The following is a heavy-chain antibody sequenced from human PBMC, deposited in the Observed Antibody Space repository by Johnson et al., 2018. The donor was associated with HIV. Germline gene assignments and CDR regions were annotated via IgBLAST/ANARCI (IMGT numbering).Heavy chain of an antibody. V-gene: IGHV3-30*04. CDR3: VKRGGSGWGAFDV. CDR2: ISYDGSDK. Sequence: QVQLVESGGGVVQPGRSLRLSCAASGFTFSSYAMHWVRQAPAKGLEWVAVISYDGSDKYYADSVKGRFTISRDSSKNTVYLQMSSLRDDDTALYYCVKRGGSGWGAFDVWGRGTVVTVSS. CDR1: GFTFSSYA. D-gene: IGHD3-22*01. J-gene: IGHJ3*01.